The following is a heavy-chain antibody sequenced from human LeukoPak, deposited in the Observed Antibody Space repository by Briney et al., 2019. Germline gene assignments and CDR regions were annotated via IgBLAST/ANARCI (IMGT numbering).Heavy chain of an antibody. D-gene: IGHD3-10*01. V-gene: IGHV1-69*13. J-gene: IGHJ3*02. CDR3: ASSMVRGAPGAFDI. CDR1: GYTFTSYG. CDR2: IIPIFGTA. Sequence: ASVKVSCKASGYTFTSYGISWVRQAPGQGLEWMGGIIPIFGTANYAQKFQGRVTVTADESTSTAYMELSSLRSEDTAVYYCASSMVRGAPGAFDIWGQGTMVTVSS.